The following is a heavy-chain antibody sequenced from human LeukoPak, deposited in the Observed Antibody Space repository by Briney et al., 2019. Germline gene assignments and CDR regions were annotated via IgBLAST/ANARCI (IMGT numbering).Heavy chain of an antibody. CDR2: IKQDGSEK. CDR1: GFTFSSYW. D-gene: IGHD3-3*01. J-gene: IGHJ4*02. Sequence: GGSLRLSCAASGFTFSSYWMSWVRQAPGKGLEWVANIKQDGSEKYYVDSVKGRFTISRDNSKNTLYLQMNSLRAEDTAVYYCAREGSVGNYDFWSGYYYYFDYWGQGTLVTVSS. V-gene: IGHV3-7*01. CDR3: AREGSVGNYDFWSGYYYYFDY.